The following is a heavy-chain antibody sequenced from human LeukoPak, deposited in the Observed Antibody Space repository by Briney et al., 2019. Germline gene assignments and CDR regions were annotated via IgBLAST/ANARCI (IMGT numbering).Heavy chain of an antibody. CDR1: GFTFSAYW. V-gene: IGHV3-7*01. CDR2: IKQDGSEK. J-gene: IGHJ3*02. Sequence: GGSLRLSCAASGFTFSAYWMNWVRQAPGKGLEWVANIKQDGSEKYYVDSVKGRFTISRDNAKNSLYLQMNSLRAEDTAVYYCARSPSVNYYDSSGYYYPDAFDIWGQGTMVTVSS. D-gene: IGHD3-22*01. CDR3: ARSPSVNYYDSSGYYYPDAFDI.